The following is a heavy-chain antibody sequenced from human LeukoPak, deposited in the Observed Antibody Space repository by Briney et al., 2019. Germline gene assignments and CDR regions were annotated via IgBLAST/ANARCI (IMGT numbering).Heavy chain of an antibody. J-gene: IGHJ3*02. D-gene: IGHD3-22*01. CDR3: ARDHYDSRGAFDI. V-gene: IGHV4-31*03. CDR1: GGSISSGGYY. CDR2: IYYSGST. Sequence: SETLSLTCTVSGGSISSGGYYWSWIRQHPGKSLEWIGYIYYSGSTYYNPSLKSRVTISVDTSKNQFSLKLSSVTAADTAVYYCARDHYDSRGAFDIWGQGTMVTVSS.